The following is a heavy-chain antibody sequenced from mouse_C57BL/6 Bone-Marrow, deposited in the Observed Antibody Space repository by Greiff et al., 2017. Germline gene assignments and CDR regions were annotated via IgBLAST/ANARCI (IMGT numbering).Heavy chain of an antibody. CDR1: GYTFTSYT. CDR2: INPSSGYT. Sequence: QVQLQQSGAELARPGASVKMSCKASGYTFTSYTMHWVKQRPGQGLEWIGYINPSSGYTKYNQKFKDKATLTADKSSSTAYMQLSSLTSEDSAAYYCARSETAQALDYWGQGTTLTVSS. J-gene: IGHJ2*01. D-gene: IGHD3-2*02. CDR3: ARSETAQALDY. V-gene: IGHV1-4*01.